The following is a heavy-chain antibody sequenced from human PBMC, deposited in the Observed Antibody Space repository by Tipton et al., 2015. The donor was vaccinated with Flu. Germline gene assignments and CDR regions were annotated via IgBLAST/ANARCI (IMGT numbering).Heavy chain of an antibody. CDR2: IYRTGNT. CDR3: ARDQGFGGGLAYDYYLLDV. V-gene: IGHV4-38-2*02. D-gene: IGHD3-10*01. Sequence: TLSLTCSVSGDSIGSRYYWGWIRQPPGKGLEWIGNIYRTGNTYHNSSLKSRVTISLDKSKNQFSLRLVSMTATDTAVYYCARDQGFGGGLAYDYYLLDVWGQGTTVTVSS. CDR1: GDSIGSRYY. J-gene: IGHJ6*02.